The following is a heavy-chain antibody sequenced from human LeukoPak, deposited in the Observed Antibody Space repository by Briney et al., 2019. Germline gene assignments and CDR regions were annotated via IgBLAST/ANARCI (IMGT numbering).Heavy chain of an antibody. V-gene: IGHV1-8*02. J-gene: IGHJ4*02. Sequence: VASVKVSCKASGYTFTGYYMHWVRQATGQGLEWMGWMNPNSGNTGYAQKFQGRVTMTRNTSISTAYMELSSLRSEDTAVYYCARHSSSWYDYWGQGTQVTVSS. CDR3: ARHSSSWYDY. D-gene: IGHD6-13*01. CDR1: GYTFTGYY. CDR2: MNPNSGNT.